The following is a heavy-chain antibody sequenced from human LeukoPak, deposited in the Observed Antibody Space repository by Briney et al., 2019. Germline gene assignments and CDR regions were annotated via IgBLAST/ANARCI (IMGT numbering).Heavy chain of an antibody. CDR2: IYYSGST. D-gene: IGHD6-13*01. CDR1: GGSISSSSYY. J-gene: IGHJ6*02. CDR3: ARGAAGSCYYYGMDV. Sequence: PSETLSLTCTVSGGSISSSSYYWGWIRQPPGKGLEWIGSIYYSGSTYYNPSLKSRVTISVDTSKNQFSLKLTSVTAADTAVYYCARGAAGSCYYYGMDVWGQGTTVTVSS. V-gene: IGHV4-39*01.